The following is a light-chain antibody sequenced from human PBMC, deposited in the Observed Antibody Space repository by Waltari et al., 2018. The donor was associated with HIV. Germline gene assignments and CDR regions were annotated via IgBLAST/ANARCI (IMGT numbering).Light chain of an antibody. V-gene: IGLV2-8*01. CDR3: SSYAGRNTLL. Sequence: QSALTQPPSASGSPGQSVTISCTGTSSDVGGYDYVSWYQQHPGRAPKLMISEGKKRPSGVPDRFSGSRSGNTASLTVSGLQAEDEAHYYCSSYAGRNTLLFGGGTKLTVL. CDR1: SSDVGGYDY. J-gene: IGLJ2*01. CDR2: EGK.